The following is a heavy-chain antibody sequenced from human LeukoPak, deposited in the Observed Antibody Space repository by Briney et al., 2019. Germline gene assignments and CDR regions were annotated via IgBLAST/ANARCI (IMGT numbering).Heavy chain of an antibody. CDR3: ARRGSTDY. D-gene: IGHD2/OR15-2a*01. CDR2: VSGSGSST. CDR1: GFTFSSYA. V-gene: IGHV3-23*01. J-gene: IGHJ4*02. Sequence: GGSLRLSCAASGFTFSSYAMSWVRQAPGKGLEWVSGVSGSGSSTYYADSVKGRFTISRDNSKNTLFLQMNSLRAEDTAVYYCARRGSTDYWGQGTLVTVSS.